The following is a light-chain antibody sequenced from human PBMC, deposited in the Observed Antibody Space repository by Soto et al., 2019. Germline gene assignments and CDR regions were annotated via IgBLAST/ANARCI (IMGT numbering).Light chain of an antibody. J-gene: IGKJ1*01. CDR2: AAS. V-gene: IGKV1-27*01. Sequence: DIQMTQSPSSLSESVGDRVTITCRASQDISNYLAWYQQKPGKVPKLLIYAASTLQSGVPSQFSGSGSGTDFTLTISSLQPEDVATYYCQNYNTAPWTFGQGTKVEIK. CDR1: QDISNY. CDR3: QNYNTAPWT.